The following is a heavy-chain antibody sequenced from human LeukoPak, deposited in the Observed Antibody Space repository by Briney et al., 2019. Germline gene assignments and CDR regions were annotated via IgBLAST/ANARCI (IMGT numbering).Heavy chain of an antibody. Sequence: PGGSLRLSCAASGFTFDDYAIHWVRQAPGKGLEWVSVISGGGTKTYYADSVKGRFTISRDNSKNSLYLQMNSLRPEDTALYYCAKGVGSLVTATIDYWGQGTLVSVSS. CDR1: GFTFDDYA. CDR3: AKGVGSLVTATIDY. D-gene: IGHD2-21*02. CDR2: ISGGGTKT. J-gene: IGHJ4*02. V-gene: IGHV3-43*02.